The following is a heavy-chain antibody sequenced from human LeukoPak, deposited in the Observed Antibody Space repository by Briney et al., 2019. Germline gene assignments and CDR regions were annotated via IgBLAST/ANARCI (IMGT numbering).Heavy chain of an antibody. CDR3: ARDGSSSSFDY. D-gene: IGHD6-6*01. CDR1: GYTFTSYG. CDR2: ISSYNGNT. Sequence: ASVKVSCKASGYTFTSYGISWVRQAPGQGHEWMGWISSYNGNTNYAQKFQGRVIMTTDTSTSTAYMELRSLRSDDTAVYYCARDGSSSSFDYWGPGTLVTVSS. V-gene: IGHV1-18*01. J-gene: IGHJ4*02.